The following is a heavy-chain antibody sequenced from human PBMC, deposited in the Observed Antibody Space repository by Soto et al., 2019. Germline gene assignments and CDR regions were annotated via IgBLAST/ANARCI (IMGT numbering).Heavy chain of an antibody. D-gene: IGHD6-19*01. Sequence: GSGPTLVNPTQTLTLTCTFSGFSLSTSGVGVGWIRQPPGKALEWLALIYWDDDKRYSPSLKSRLTITKDTSKNRVVLTMTNMDPVDTATYYCAHTQFIQRRWLDGKYFQHWGQGTLVTVSS. CDR1: GFSLSTSGVG. V-gene: IGHV2-5*02. J-gene: IGHJ1*01. CDR3: AHTQFIQRRWLDGKYFQH. CDR2: IYWDDDK.